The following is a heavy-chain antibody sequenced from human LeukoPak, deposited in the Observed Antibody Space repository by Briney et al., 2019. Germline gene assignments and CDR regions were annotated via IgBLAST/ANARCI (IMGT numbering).Heavy chain of an antibody. V-gene: IGHV4-34*01. CDR3: ARDSSGYYYAQNYFHY. D-gene: IGHD3-22*01. Sequence: PSETLSLTCAVYGGSFSGYYWSWIRQPPGKGLEWIGEINHSGSTNYNPSLKSRVTISVDTSKNQFSLKLSSVTAADTAVYYCARDSSGYYYAQNYFHYWGQGTLVTVSS. CDR2: INHSGST. J-gene: IGHJ4*02. CDR1: GGSFSGYY.